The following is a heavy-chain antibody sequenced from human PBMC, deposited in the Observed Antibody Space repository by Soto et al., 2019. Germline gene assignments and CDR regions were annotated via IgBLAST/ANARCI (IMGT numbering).Heavy chain of an antibody. CDR1: GGSFSGYY. J-gene: IGHJ5*02. CDR3: ARKAKRNANTVTTLAWFDWFDH. V-gene: IGHV4-34*01. CDR2: INHSGST. D-gene: IGHD4-4*01. Sequence: TSETLSLTCAVYGGSFSGYYWSWIRQPPGKGLEWIGEINHSGSTNYNPSLKSRVTISVDTSKNQFSLKLSSVTAAETAVYYCARKAKRNANTVTTLAWFDWFDHWGPGTLVTVSS.